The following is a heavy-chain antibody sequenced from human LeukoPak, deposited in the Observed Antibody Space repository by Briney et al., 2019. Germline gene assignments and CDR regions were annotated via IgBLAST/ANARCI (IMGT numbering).Heavy chain of an antibody. CDR3: ARSTYYYGSGSSFPFDY. D-gene: IGHD3-10*01. V-gene: IGHV4-59*01. CDR2: IYYSGST. CDR1: GGSISSYY. J-gene: IGHJ4*02. Sequence: SETLSLTCTVSGGSISSYYWSWIRQPPGKGLEWIGYIYYSGSTNYNPSLKSRVTISVDTSKNQFSLKPSSVTAADTAVYYCARSTYYYGSGSSFPFDYWGQGTLVTVSS.